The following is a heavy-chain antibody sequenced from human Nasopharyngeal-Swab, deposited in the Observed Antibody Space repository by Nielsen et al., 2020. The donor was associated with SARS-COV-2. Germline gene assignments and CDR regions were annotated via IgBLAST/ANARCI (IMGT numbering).Heavy chain of an antibody. V-gene: IGHV7-4-1*02. J-gene: IGHJ6*02. Sequence: ASVKVSCKASGYTFTSYAMNWVRQAPGQGLEWMGWINTNTGNPTYAQGFTGRFVFSLDTSVSTAYLQISSLKAEDTAVYYCAREAAAGIVYGVDVWGQGTTVTVSS. CDR3: AREAAAGIVYGVDV. CDR2: INTNTGNP. CDR1: GYTFTSYA. D-gene: IGHD6-13*01.